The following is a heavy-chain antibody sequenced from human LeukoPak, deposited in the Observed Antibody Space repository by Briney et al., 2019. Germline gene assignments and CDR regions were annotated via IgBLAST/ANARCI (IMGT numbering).Heavy chain of an antibody. Sequence: SETLSLTCTVSGGSISTYYWSWIRQPPGKGLEWIGYIYYSGSTNYNPSLKSRVTISVDTSKNQFSLKLSSVTAADTAVYYCARSRGYSYGTTFLDYWGQGTLVTVSS. CDR1: GGSISTYY. CDR3: ARSRGYSYGTTFLDY. V-gene: IGHV4-59*08. CDR2: IYYSGST. J-gene: IGHJ4*02. D-gene: IGHD5-18*01.